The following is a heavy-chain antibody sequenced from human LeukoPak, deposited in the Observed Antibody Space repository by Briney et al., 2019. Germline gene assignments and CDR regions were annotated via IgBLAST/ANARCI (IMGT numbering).Heavy chain of an antibody. D-gene: IGHD3-3*01. Sequence: PSETLSLTCAVSGYSISSGYYWGWIRQPPGKGLEWIGSIYHSGSTYYNPSLKSRVTISVDTSKNQFSLKLSSVTAADTAVYYCARLPAYDFWSGYSDYWGQGTLVTVSS. J-gene: IGHJ4*02. CDR2: IYHSGST. CDR3: ARLPAYDFWSGYSDY. V-gene: IGHV4-38-2*01. CDR1: GYSISSGYY.